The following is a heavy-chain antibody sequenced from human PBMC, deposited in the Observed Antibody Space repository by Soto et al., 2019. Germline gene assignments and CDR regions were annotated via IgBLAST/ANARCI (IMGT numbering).Heavy chain of an antibody. CDR1: GFAFSGES. D-gene: IGHD1-26*01. V-gene: IGHV3-21*01. CDR2: ISSGSSYI. CDR3: AKILGGTYSPLDY. J-gene: IGHJ4*02. Sequence: GGSLRLSCAASGFAFSGESMNWVRQAPGKGLEWVSSISSGSSYIYYADSVKGRFTVSRDNAKNSLYLQMNSLRAEDTAVYYCAKILGGTYSPLDYWGQGTLVTVSS.